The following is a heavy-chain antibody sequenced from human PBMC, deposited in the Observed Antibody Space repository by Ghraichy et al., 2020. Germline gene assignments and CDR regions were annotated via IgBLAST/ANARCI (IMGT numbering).Heavy chain of an antibody. CDR3: VKFSGQQLPNYHFGY. D-gene: IGHD3-10*01. Sequence: GGSLRLSCATSGFNFNTHAMTWVRQAPGKGLECVAAVRATSGITYYAESVKGRFTVIRDSSKTTLSLQMNNLGPGDTAIYYCVKFSGQQLPNYHFGYWGHGTRVTVSS. J-gene: IGHJ4*01. CDR1: GFNFNTHA. CDR2: VRATSGIT. V-gene: IGHV3-23*01.